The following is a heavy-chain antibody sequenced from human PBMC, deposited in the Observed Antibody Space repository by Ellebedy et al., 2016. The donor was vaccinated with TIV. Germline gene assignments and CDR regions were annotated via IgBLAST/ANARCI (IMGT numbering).Heavy chain of an antibody. CDR1: GGSFSGYY. CDR3: ARGGLWFGV. V-gene: IGHV4-34*01. J-gene: IGHJ6*02. CDR2: INHSGNT. D-gene: IGHD3-10*01. Sequence: MPGGSLRLSCAVYGGSFSGYYWSWIRQPPGKGLEWFGEINHSGNTNYNPSLKSRFTVSLDTSNNQFSLKLSSVTAADTAVYYCARGGLWFGVWGQGTTVTVSS.